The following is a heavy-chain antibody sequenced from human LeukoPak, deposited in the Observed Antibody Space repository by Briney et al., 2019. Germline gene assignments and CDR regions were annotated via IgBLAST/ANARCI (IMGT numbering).Heavy chain of an antibody. CDR1: GYIFTKYG. Sequence: GASVKVSCKASGYIFTKYGFTWVRQAPGQGLDWMGWISAHDGTRNYALKHEDRVTMTTDTSTSTAYMELRGLRSDDTAVYYCARRSTLYSSGRFYFDYWGQGTLVTVSS. CDR3: ARRSTLYSSGRFYFDY. V-gene: IGHV1-18*01. J-gene: IGHJ4*02. CDR2: ISAHDGTR. D-gene: IGHD6-19*01.